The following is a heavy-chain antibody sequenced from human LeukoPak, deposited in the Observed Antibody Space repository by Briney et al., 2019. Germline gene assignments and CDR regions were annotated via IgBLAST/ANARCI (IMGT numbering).Heavy chain of an antibody. J-gene: IGHJ4*02. Sequence: SGRSLRLSCAASGFTFSSYGMHWVRQAPAKGLQWVAVISYDGSNKYYADSVKGRFTISRDNSKNTLYLQMNSLRAEDTAVYYCAKERYRWLQRTFDYWGQGTLVTVSS. D-gene: IGHD5-24*01. CDR3: AKERYRWLQRTFDY. V-gene: IGHV3-30*18. CDR1: GFTFSSYG. CDR2: ISYDGSNK.